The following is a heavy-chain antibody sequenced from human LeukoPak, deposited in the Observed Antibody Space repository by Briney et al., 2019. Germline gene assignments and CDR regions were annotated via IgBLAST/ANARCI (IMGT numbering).Heavy chain of an antibody. CDR1: GGSISSSNW. J-gene: IGHJ3*02. Sequence: PSETLSLTCAVSGGSISSSNWWSWVRQPPGKGLEWIGEIYHSGSTDYNPSLKSRVTISVDTSKNQFSLKLSSVTAADTAVYYCARDRDYYDSSDAFDIWGQGTMVTVSS. D-gene: IGHD3-22*01. V-gene: IGHV4-4*02. CDR3: ARDRDYYDSSDAFDI. CDR2: IYHSGST.